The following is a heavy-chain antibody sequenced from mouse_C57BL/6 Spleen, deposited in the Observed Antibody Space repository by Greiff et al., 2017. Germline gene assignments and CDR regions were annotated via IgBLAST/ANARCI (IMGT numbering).Heavy chain of an antibody. Sequence: EVMLVESGGGLVKPGGSLKLSCAASGFTFSSYAMSWVRQTPEKRLEWVATISDGGSYTYYPDNVKGRFTISRDNAKNNLYLQMRHLKSEDTAMYYCARRSGTYYFDYWGKGTTLTVSS. D-gene: IGHD4-1*01. CDR2: ISDGGSYT. V-gene: IGHV5-4*03. CDR1: GFTFSSYA. J-gene: IGHJ2*01. CDR3: ARRSGTYYFDY.